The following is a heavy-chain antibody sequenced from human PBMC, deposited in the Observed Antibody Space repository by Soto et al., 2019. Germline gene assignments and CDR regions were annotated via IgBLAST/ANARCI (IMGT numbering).Heavy chain of an antibody. J-gene: IGHJ5*02. D-gene: IGHD3-10*01. CDR1: GGSITNYY. V-gene: IGHV4-34*01. Sequence: QVQLHQWGAGLLKPSETLSLTCSVSGGSITNYYWSWIRQPPGKGLEWIGEINHGGRTNYNPSLWSRVTISVDTSQNQFYLKVNSVTASDPAVYDCAGGGEGSGNWFDPWGQGTVITVSS. CDR2: INHGGRT. CDR3: AGGGEGSGNWFDP.